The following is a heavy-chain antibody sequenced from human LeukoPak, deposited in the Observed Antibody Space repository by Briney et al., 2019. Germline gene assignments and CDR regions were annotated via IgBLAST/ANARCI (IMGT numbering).Heavy chain of an antibody. CDR1: GYSIRSAYY. J-gene: IGHJ5*02. D-gene: IGHD1-1*01. Sequence: SETLSLTCTVSGYSIRSAYYWGWIRQPPGKGLEWIGTIYQSGSTSYNPSLKSRVTILVETSKNQSSLKLSAVTAADTAVYYCATTTGGPYNWFDPWGQGTLVTVSS. V-gene: IGHV4-38-2*02. CDR3: ATTTGGPYNWFDP. CDR2: IYQSGST.